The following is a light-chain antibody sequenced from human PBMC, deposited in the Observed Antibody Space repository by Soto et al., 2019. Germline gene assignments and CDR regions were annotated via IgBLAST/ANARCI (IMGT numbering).Light chain of an antibody. Sequence: DIQMTQFPSSLSASVGDRVTITCRASQGIRNDLGWYQQKPGKAPKRLIYAASSLQSGVPSRFIGSGSGTEFHLAISSLQPEDSATFYCLQHSTYPLTFGQGTKVEIK. CDR1: QGIRND. J-gene: IGKJ1*01. CDR3: LQHSTYPLT. V-gene: IGKV1-17*01. CDR2: AAS.